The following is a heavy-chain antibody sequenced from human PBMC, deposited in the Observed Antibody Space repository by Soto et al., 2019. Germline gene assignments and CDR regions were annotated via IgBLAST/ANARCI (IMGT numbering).Heavy chain of an antibody. D-gene: IGHD2-2*01. Sequence: ASVKVSCKASGYTFTSFGISWVRQAPGQGLEWMGWISTYNGITAYAQKLQGRVTMTTDTSTSTAYMELRSLRSDDTAVYYCARVWFCINSSCYDCYAPWGQGTLVTVSS. J-gene: IGHJ5*02. CDR1: GYTFTSFG. V-gene: IGHV1-18*01. CDR2: ISTYNGIT. CDR3: ARVWFCINSSCYDCYAP.